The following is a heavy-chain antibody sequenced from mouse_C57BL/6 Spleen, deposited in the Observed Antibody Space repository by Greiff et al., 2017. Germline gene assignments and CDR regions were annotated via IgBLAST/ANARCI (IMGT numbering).Heavy chain of an antibody. CDR1: GYTFTDYE. Sequence: QVQLQQSGAELVRPGASVTLSCKASGYTFTDYEMHWVKQTPVHGLEWIGAIAPENGGTTYTQKFKVKAILTADQSSSTAYMALSSLTSEDSAVYYCTGGDGRDYWGQGTTLTVSS. V-gene: IGHV1-15*01. CDR3: TGGDGRDY. J-gene: IGHJ2*01. D-gene: IGHD1-1*01. CDR2: IAPENGGT.